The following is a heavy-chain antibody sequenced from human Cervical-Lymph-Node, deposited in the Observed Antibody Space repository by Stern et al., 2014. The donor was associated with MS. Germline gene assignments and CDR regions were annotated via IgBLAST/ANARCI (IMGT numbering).Heavy chain of an antibody. CDR2: ISAYNGNT. J-gene: IGHJ1*01. CDR1: GYTFTNYG. CDR3: AREEDGDNWYFQH. V-gene: IGHV1-18*01. D-gene: IGHD4-17*01. Sequence: VQLVQSGAEVKKPGASVKVSCKASGYTFTNYGITGVRQAPGQGLEWMGWISAYNGNTNYAQKLQGRVTMTTDTSTSTAYMELRTLRSDDTAVYYCAREEDGDNWYFQHWGQGTLVTVSS.